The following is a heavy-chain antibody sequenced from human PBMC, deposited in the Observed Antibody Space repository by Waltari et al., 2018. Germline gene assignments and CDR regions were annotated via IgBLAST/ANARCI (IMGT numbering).Heavy chain of an antibody. V-gene: IGHV4-38-2*01. CDR1: GYSISSGYY. J-gene: IGHJ4*02. CDR2: IYHSGST. Sequence: QVQLQESGPGLVKPSETLSLTCAVSGYSISSGYYWGWFRQPPGRGLEWIGSIYHSGSTYYNPSLKSRVTISVDTSKNQFSLKLSSVTAADTAVYYCATAKDYGDYGGGFDYWGQGTLVTVSS. D-gene: IGHD4-17*01. CDR3: ATAKDYGDYGGGFDY.